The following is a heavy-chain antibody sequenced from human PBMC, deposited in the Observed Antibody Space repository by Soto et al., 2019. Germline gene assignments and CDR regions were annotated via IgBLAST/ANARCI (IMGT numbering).Heavy chain of an antibody. CDR3: AKDLGQWLGISYYYYGMDV. Sequence: GGSLRLSCAASGFTCGEYAMSWVRQAPGKGLEWVSVIGGDGGSPNYADSVKGRFTVSRDNSKSTLYLQMDSLRAEDTALYYCAKDLGQWLGISYYYYGMDVWGQGTTVPVSS. J-gene: IGHJ6*02. V-gene: IGHV3-23*01. D-gene: IGHD6-19*01. CDR2: IGGDGGSP. CDR1: GFTCGEYA.